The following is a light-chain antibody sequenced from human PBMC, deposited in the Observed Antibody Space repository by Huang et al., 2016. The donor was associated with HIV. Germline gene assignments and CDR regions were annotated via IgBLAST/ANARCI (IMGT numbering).Light chain of an antibody. V-gene: IGKV1-39*01. CDR3: QQSYSTLWT. CDR2: ATY. CDR1: QSISSS. Sequence: DIQMTQSPSSLSASVGDRVTITCRASQSISSSLNWYQQKPGTAPKLLIYATYSLQSGGPSRFSGSGSGTDFTLTISSLQPEDFATYFCQQSYSTLWTFGQGTKVEIK. J-gene: IGKJ1*01.